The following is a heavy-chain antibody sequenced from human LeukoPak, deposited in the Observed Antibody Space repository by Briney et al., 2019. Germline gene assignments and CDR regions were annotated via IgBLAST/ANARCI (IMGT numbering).Heavy chain of an antibody. D-gene: IGHD2-15*01. CDR1: GFTFSSYE. Sequence: GGSLRLSCAASGFTFSSYEMNWVRQAPGKGLEWVSYISSSGSTIYYADSVKGRFTISRDNAKNSLYLQMNSLRAEDTAVYYCARDREGYCSGGSCSKVAYWGQGTLVTVSS. CDR2: ISSSGSTI. CDR3: ARDREGYCSGGSCSKVAY. V-gene: IGHV3-48*03. J-gene: IGHJ4*02.